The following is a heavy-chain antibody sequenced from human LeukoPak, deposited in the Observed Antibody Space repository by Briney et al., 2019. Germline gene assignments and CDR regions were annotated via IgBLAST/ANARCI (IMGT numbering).Heavy chain of an antibody. CDR1: RFTFSSYG. D-gene: IGHD6-13*01. J-gene: IGHJ4*02. V-gene: IGHV3-30*02. CDR2: IRYDGNNQ. CDR3: AKDRGSSWG. Sequence: GGSLRLSCAASRFTFSSYGMHWVRQAPGKGLEWVAFIRYDGNNQYYTDSVKGRFTISRDNSKNTLYLQMNSLRAEDTAVYYCAKDRGSSWGWGQGTLVTVSS.